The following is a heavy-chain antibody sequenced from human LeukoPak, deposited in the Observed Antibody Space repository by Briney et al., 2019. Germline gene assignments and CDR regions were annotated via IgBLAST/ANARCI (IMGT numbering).Heavy chain of an antibody. D-gene: IGHD3-3*01. CDR1: GYTFTGYY. J-gene: IGHJ5*02. CDR3: VVGSIFGVVTWFDP. Sequence: ASVKVSCTASGYTFTGYYMHMARQPPGQGLEWMGWINPNSGGTNYAQKFQGRVTMTRDTSISTSYMELSRLRSDDTAVYYCVVGSIFGVVTWFDPWGQGTLVTVSS. V-gene: IGHV1-2*02. CDR2: INPNSGGT.